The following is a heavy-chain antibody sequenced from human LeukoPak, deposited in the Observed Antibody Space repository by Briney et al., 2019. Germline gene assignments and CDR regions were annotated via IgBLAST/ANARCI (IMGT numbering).Heavy chain of an antibody. Sequence: ASVKVSCKASGYTFTSYYMHWVRQAPGQGLEWMGIINPSGGSTSYAQKFQGRVTMTRDTSTSTVYMELSSLRSEDTAVYYCAREPSSGWSGEKNDYWGQGTLVTVSS. CDR1: GYTFTSYY. CDR2: INPSGGST. D-gene: IGHD6-19*01. J-gene: IGHJ4*02. CDR3: AREPSSGWSGEKNDY. V-gene: IGHV1-46*01.